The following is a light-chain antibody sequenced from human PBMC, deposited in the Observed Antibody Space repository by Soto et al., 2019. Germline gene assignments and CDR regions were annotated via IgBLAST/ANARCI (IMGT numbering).Light chain of an antibody. J-gene: IGKJ1*01. Sequence: IRMTQSPSTLSASVVDRVTITCRSSQSISSWLAWYQQKPGKAPKLLIYDASSLESGVPSRFSGSGSGTEFTLTISSLQPDDFATYYCQKYNSYSRKFGQGTKVDIK. CDR3: QKYNSYSRK. CDR2: DAS. CDR1: QSISSW. V-gene: IGKV1-5*01.